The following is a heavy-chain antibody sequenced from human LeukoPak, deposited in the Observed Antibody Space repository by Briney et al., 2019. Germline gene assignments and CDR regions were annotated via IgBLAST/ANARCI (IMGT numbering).Heavy chain of an antibody. D-gene: IGHD5-18*01. CDR3: ARGTALAYYYYYMDV. Sequence: ASVKVSCKASGYTSTSYYMHWVRQAPGQGLEWMGIINPSGGSTSYAQKFQGRVTMTRDTSTSTVYMELSSLRSEDTAVYYCARGTALAYYYYYMDVWGKGTTVTISS. V-gene: IGHV1-46*01. J-gene: IGHJ6*03. CDR1: GYTSTSYY. CDR2: INPSGGST.